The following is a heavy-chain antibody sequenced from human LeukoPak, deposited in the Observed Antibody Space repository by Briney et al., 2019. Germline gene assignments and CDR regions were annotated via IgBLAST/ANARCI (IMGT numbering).Heavy chain of an antibody. Sequence: GGSLRLSCAASGFTFDDYAMHWVRQAPGKSLEWVSLISGDGGPTYYADSVKGRFTISRDNAKNTLYLQMKSLRADDTAVYYCAKDCPSEWQQLPDYDAFDIWGQGTMVTVSS. J-gene: IGHJ3*02. D-gene: IGHD6-13*01. CDR2: ISGDGGPT. CDR3: AKDCPSEWQQLPDYDAFDI. CDR1: GFTFDDYA. V-gene: IGHV3-43*02.